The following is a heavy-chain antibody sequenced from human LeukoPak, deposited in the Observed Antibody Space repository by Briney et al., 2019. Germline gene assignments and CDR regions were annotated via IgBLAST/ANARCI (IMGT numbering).Heavy chain of an antibody. CDR3: KAVTYLPDYYYYYMDV. D-gene: IGHD2-21*02. V-gene: IGHV4-34*01. CDR1: GGSFSGYY. J-gene: IGHJ6*03. Sequence: PSETLSLTCAVYGGSFSGYYWSWIRQPPGKGLEWIGEINHSGSTNYNPSLKSRVTISVDTSKNQFSLKLGSVTAADTAVYYCKAVTYLPDYYYYYMDVWGKGTTVTVSS. CDR2: INHSGST.